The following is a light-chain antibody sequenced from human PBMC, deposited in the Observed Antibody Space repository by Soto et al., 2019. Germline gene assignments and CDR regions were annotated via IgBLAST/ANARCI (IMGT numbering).Light chain of an antibody. J-gene: IGLJ1*01. V-gene: IGLV2-23*02. Sequence: QSVLTQPASVSGSLAQSITISCTGTSSDVGSYNVVSWYQQHPGKAPKLLIYEVSKRPSGVSDRFSGSKSGNTASLTISGLQAEDEADYHCCSYAGSSSAYVFGTGTKVTVL. CDR3: CSYAGSSSAYV. CDR1: SSDVGSYNV. CDR2: EVS.